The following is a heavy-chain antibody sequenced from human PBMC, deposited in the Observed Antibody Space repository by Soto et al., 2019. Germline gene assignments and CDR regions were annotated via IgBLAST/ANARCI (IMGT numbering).Heavy chain of an antibody. J-gene: IGHJ4*02. CDR3: ARDKTGGYDWLFDY. CDR1: GFTFSSYS. CDR2: ISSSSSTI. Sequence: QTGGSLRLSCAASGFTFSSYSMNWVRQAPGKGLEWVSYISSSSSTIYYADSVKGRFTISRDNAKNSLYLQMNSLRAEDTAVYYCARDKTGGYDWLFDYWGQGTLVTVSS. V-gene: IGHV3-48*01. D-gene: IGHD5-12*01.